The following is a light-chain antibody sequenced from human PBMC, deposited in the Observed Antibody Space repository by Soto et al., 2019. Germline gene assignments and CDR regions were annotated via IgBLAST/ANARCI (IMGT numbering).Light chain of an antibody. CDR1: SGSVSTSYY. J-gene: IGLJ3*02. CDR2: SSN. CDR3: ALYLGGGIWV. V-gene: IGLV8-61*01. Sequence: QAVVTQEPSLSVSPGGTVTLTCGLSSGSVSTSYYPSWYQQTPGQAPRTLMHSSNTRSSGVPDRFSGSILGNKAALTITGAQADDEADYYCALYLGGGIWVFGGGTQLTVL.